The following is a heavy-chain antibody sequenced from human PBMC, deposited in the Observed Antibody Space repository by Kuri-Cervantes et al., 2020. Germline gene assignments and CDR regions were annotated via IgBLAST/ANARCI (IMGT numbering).Heavy chain of an antibody. V-gene: IGHV4-38-2*01. CDR3: ARAVRYYGGYYYMDV. D-gene: IGHD3-10*01. CDR2: IYHSGST. Sequence: GSLRLSCAVSGYSISSGYYWGWIRQPPGKGLEWIGSIYHSGSTYYNPSLKSRVTISVDTSKNQFSLRLSSVTAADTAVYYCARAVRYYGGYYYMDVWGKGTTVTVSS. CDR1: GYSISSGYY. J-gene: IGHJ6*03.